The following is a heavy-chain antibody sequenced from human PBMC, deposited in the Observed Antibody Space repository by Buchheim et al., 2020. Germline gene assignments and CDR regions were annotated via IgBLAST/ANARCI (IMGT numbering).Heavy chain of an antibody. CDR1: GFTFSSYA. D-gene: IGHD7-27*01. J-gene: IGHJ2*01. CDR2: TGTTGDT. Sequence: EVQLVESGGGLVQPGGSLRLSCTASGFTFSSYAMHWVRQVPGKGLEWVSGTGTTGDTYYPESLRARFIVSREAGKNSLYLQMNSLTAGDTAVYYCARDSVRGDGMWYFDLWGRG. CDR3: ARDSVRGDGMWYFDL. V-gene: IGHV3-13*04.